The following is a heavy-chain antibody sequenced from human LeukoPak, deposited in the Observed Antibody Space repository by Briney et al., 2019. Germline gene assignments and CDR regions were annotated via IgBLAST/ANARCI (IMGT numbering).Heavy chain of an antibody. V-gene: IGHV3-43*02. CDR3: AREYDFWSGYSPGNNWFDP. J-gene: IGHJ5*02. CDR1: GFTFDDYA. D-gene: IGHD3-3*01. Sequence: PGGSLRLSCAASGFTFDDYAMHWVRQAPGKGLEWVSLISGDGGSTYYADSVKGRFTISRDNSKNSLYLQMNSLRAEDTAVYYCAREYDFWSGYSPGNNWFDPWGQGTLVTVSS. CDR2: ISGDGGST.